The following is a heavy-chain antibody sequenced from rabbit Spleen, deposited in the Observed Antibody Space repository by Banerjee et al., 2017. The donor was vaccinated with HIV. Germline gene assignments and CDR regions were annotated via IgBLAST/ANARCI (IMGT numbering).Heavy chain of an antibody. Sequence: QEQLVESGGGLVQPEGSLTLTCTTSGFSFNSIFWICWVRQAPGKGLEWIACIYAGSSGGTYYASWAKGRFTISKSSSTTVTLQMTSLTVADTATHFCARDLAGVIGWNFYLWGPGTLVTVS. CDR1: GFSFNSIFW. D-gene: IGHD4-1*01. CDR2: IYAGSSGGT. CDR3: ARDLAGVIGWNFYL. V-gene: IGHV1S45*01. J-gene: IGHJ4*01.